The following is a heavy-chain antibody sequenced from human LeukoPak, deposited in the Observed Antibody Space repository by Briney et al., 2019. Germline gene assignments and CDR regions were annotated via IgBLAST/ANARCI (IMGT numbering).Heavy chain of an antibody. D-gene: IGHD2-2*02. Sequence: PSETLSLTCAVCGGSFSGYYWSWIRQPPGKGLEWIGEINHSGSTNYNPSLKSRVTISVDTSKNQFSLKLSSVTAADTAVYYCARGPYCSSTSCYNVRSYGMDVWGQGTTVTVSS. J-gene: IGHJ6*02. CDR2: INHSGST. CDR3: ARGPYCSSTSCYNVRSYGMDV. CDR1: GGSFSGYY. V-gene: IGHV4-34*01.